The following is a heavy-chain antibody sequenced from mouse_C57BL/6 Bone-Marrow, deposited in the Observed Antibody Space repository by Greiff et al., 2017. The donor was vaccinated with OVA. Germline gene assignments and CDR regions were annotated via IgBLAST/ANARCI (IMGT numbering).Heavy chain of an antibody. CDR3: ARSYPYYFDY. CDR1: GYTFTSYW. J-gene: IGHJ2*01. D-gene: IGHD6-5*01. CDR2: IYPGSGST. V-gene: IGHV1-55*01. Sequence: QVQLKQSGAELVKPGASVKMSCKASGYTFTSYWITWVKQRPGQGLEWIGDIYPGSGSTNYNEKFKSKATLTVDTSSSTAYMQLSSLTSEDSAVYYCARSYPYYFDYWGQGTTLTVSS.